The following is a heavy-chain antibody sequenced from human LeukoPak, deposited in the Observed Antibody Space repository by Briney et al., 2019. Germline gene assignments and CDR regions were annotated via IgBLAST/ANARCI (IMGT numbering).Heavy chain of an antibody. CDR3: AAASSSGYYLW. J-gene: IGHJ4*02. CDR1: GGSFSGYY. CDR2: INHSGST. V-gene: IGHV4-34*01. D-gene: IGHD3-22*01. Sequence: SETLSLTCAVYGGSFSGYYWSWIRQPPGKGLEWIGEINHSGSTNYNPSLKSRVTISVDTSKNQFSLKLSSVTAADTAVYYCAAASSSGYYLWWGQGTLVTVSS.